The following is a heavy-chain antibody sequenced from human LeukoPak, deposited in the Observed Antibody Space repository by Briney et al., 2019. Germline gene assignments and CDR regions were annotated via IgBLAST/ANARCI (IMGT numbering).Heavy chain of an antibody. J-gene: IGHJ5*02. Sequence: GGSLRLSCAASGFTFSSYGMHWVRQAPGKGLEWVAFIRYDGSNKYYADSVKGRFTISRDNSKNTLYLQMNSLRAEDTAVYYCAKVKEVVPAAIGGMRWFDPWGQGTLVTVSS. CDR2: IRYDGSNK. V-gene: IGHV3-30*02. CDR3: AKVKEVVPAAIGGMRWFDP. D-gene: IGHD2-2*02. CDR1: GFTFSSYG.